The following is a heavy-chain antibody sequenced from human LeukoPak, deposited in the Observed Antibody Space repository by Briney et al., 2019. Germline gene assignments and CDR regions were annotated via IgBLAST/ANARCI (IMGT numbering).Heavy chain of an antibody. V-gene: IGHV5-51*01. J-gene: IGHJ4*02. CDR1: GYSFTTFW. CDR3: ARLQVRGVMTGGFDY. D-gene: IGHD3-10*01. Sequence: GESLKISCKVSGYSFTTFWIGWVRQMPDKGLEWKGIISPGVSDTKYSPSSHGQVTISADKSISTTYLQWSSLKASDTAMYYCARLQVRGVMTGGFDYWGQGTLVTVSS. CDR2: ISPGVSDT.